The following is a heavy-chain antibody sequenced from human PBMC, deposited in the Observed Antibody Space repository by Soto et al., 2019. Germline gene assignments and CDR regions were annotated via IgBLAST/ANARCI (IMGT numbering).Heavy chain of an antibody. CDR1: GGSISSGGYY. V-gene: IGHV4-31*01. CDR3: ARCSGAAMVYVDY. D-gene: IGHD5-18*01. J-gene: IGHJ4*02. CDR2: IYYSGST. Sequence: QVQLQESGPGLVKPSQTLSLTCTVSGGSISSGGYYWSWIRQHPGKGLEWIGYIYYSGSTYYNPSLKRQVXXSXDQXMNQFSLKLSSVTAADTAVYYCARCSGAAMVYVDYWGQGTLVTVSS.